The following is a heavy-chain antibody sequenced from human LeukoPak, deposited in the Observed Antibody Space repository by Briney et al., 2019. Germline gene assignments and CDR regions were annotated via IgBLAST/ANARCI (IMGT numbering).Heavy chain of an antibody. CDR1: GFTFSSYG. J-gene: IGHJ4*02. CDR2: ISYDESNK. CDR3: AKDSIRSAYYYDSSGYPCDY. Sequence: PGRSLRLSCAASGFTFSSYGMHWVRQAPGKGLEWVAVISYDESNKNYADSVKGRFTMSRDNSKNTLYLQMNSLRAEDTAVYYCAKDSIRSAYYYDSSGYPCDYWGQGTLVTVSS. V-gene: IGHV3-30*18. D-gene: IGHD3-22*01.